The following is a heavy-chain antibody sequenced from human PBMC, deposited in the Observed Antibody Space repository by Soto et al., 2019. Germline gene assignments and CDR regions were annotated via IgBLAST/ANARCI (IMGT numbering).Heavy chain of an antibody. D-gene: IGHD3-22*01. J-gene: IGHJ4*02. CDR3: AKGTYYYDSSGYQKIFFDY. V-gene: IGHV3-23*01. CDR1: GFTFSSYA. CDR2: INGSGGST. Sequence: GGSLRLSCAASGFTFSSYAMSWVRQAPGKGLEWVSAINGSGGSTYYADSVKGRFTISRDNSKNTLYLQINSLRAEYKAVYYCAKGTYYYDSSGYQKIFFDYWGQGTLVTVSS.